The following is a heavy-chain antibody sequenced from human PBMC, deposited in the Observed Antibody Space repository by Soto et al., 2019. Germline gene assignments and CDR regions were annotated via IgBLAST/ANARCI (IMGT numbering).Heavy chain of an antibody. V-gene: IGHV3-30-3*01. CDR1: GFTFSSYA. J-gene: IGHJ4*02. CDR2: ISYDGSNK. CDR3: ARDPSHYFDY. Sequence: QVQLVESGGGVVQPGRSLRLSCAASGFTFSSYAMHWVRQAPGKGLEWVAVISYDGSNKYYADSVKGRFTISRDNSKNTLYLQMNSLRAEDTAVYYCARDPSHYFDYWGQGTLVTVSS.